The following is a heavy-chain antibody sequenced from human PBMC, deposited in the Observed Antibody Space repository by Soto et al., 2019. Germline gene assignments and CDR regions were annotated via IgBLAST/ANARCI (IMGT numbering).Heavy chain of an antibody. CDR2: INHSGST. CDR3: ARLTWGSFDY. CDR1: GGSFRGYY. J-gene: IGHJ4*02. D-gene: IGHD3-16*01. V-gene: IGHV4-34*01. Sequence: SETLSLTCAVYGGSFRGYYWSWIRQPPGKGLEWVGEINHSGSTNYNPSLKSRVTISVDTSKNQFSLKLSSVTAADTAVYYCARLTWGSFDYWGQGTLVTVSS.